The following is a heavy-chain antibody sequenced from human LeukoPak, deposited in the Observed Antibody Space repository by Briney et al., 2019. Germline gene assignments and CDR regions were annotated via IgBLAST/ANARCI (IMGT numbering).Heavy chain of an antibody. CDR1: GYSISSGYY. D-gene: IGHD1-26*01. V-gene: IGHV4-38-2*02. Sequence: PSETLSLTCTVSGYSISSGYYWGWIRQPPGKGLEWIGSMYHSGTTYYNPSLTSRVTISIDTSKNQFSLKLTSVTAADTAVYYCARIELVGATPYYFDYWGQGTLVTVSS. CDR3: ARIELVGATPYYFDY. CDR2: MYHSGTT. J-gene: IGHJ4*02.